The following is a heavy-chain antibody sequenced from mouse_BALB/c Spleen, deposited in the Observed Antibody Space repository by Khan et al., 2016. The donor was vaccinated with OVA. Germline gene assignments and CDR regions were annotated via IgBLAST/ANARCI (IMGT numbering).Heavy chain of an antibody. V-gene: IGHV9-2-1*01. CDR3: SRDRYDYFDY. J-gene: IGHJ2*01. Sequence: QIQLVQSGPELKKPGETVKISCKASGYTFTDYSMHWVKQAPGKGLKWMGWINTETGEPTYADDFKGRFAFSLETSASTAYLQINNLKNEDTATYFCSRDRYDYFDYWGQGTTLTVSS. CDR1: GYTFTDYS. CDR2: INTETGEP. D-gene: IGHD2-14*01.